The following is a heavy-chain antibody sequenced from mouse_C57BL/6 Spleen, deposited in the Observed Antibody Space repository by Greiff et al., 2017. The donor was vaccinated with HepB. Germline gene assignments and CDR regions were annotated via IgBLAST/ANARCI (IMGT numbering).Heavy chain of an antibody. J-gene: IGHJ3*01. CDR3: AMMVTTSEFAY. CDR2: INPYNGGT. CDR1: GYTFTDYY. D-gene: IGHD2-2*01. Sequence: VQLQQSGPVLVKPGASVKMSCKASGYTFTDYYMNWVKQSHGKSLEWIGVINPYNGGTSYNQKFKGKATLTVDKSSSTAYMELNSLTSEDSAVYYCAMMVTTSEFAYWGQRTLVTVSA. V-gene: IGHV1-19*01.